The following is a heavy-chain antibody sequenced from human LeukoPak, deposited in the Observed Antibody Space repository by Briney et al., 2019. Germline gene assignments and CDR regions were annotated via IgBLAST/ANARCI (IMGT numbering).Heavy chain of an antibody. Sequence: GGSLRLSCAASGFTFSRFGMHWVRQAPGKGLEWVAVIWYDGSNKYYADSVKGRFSVSRDNSKNTLYLQMNSLRAEDTAVYYCVRDLGGYDRSGYFDLWGRGTQVTVSS. CDR1: GFTFSRFG. V-gene: IGHV3-33*01. J-gene: IGHJ2*01. CDR3: VRDLGGYDRSGYFDL. D-gene: IGHD5-12*01. CDR2: IWYDGSNK.